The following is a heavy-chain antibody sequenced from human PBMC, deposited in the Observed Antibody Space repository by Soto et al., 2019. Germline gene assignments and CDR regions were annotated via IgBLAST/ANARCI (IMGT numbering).Heavy chain of an antibody. CDR2: INADNGNT. D-gene: IGHD3-22*01. J-gene: IGHJ4*02. V-gene: IGHV1-3*01. CDR3: ATDPHYYDTTGYCLDN. CDR1: GYTFTTYA. Sequence: ASVQVSSKASGYTFTTYAIHWVRQAPEQSPEWMGWINADNGNTRYPQKFPVRITITRDTSASTAYMELSSLRSDDTAVYYCATDPHYYDTTGYCLDNWGQGTLVTVSS.